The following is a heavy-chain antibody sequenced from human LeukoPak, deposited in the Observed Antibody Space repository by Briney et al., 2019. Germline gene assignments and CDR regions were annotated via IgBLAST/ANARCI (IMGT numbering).Heavy chain of an antibody. CDR2: IYYSGST. D-gene: IGHD2-21*01. CDR3: ARHSSTGLIEDYFDY. J-gene: IGHJ4*02. CDR1: GGSISSSSYY. V-gene: IGHV4-39*01. Sequence: TTSETLSLTCTVSGGSISSSSYYWGWIRQPPGKGLEWIGSIYYSGSTYYNPSLKSRVTISVDTSKNQFSLKLSSVTAADTAVYHCARHSSTGLIEDYFDYWGQGTLVTVSS.